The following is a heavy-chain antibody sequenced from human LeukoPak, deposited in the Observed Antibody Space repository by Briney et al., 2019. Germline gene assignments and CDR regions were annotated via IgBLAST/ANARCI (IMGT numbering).Heavy chain of an antibody. Sequence: PGGSLRLSCAASGFTFNNYAMYWVRQAPGKGLEWISGIFGSGGSAHYADSVKGRFTISRDNSKNTVYLQLDSLRVEDTAVYYCGTTTVGYSSGRYPGWPVDYWGQGALVNVSS. CDR2: IFGSGGSA. CDR3: GTTTVGYSSGRYPGWPVDY. D-gene: IGHD2-15*01. J-gene: IGHJ4*02. V-gene: IGHV3-23*01. CDR1: GFTFNNYA.